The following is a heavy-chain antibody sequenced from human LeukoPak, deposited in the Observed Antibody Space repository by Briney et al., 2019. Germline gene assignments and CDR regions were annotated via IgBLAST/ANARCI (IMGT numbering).Heavy chain of an antibody. CDR3: ARVRGVAGTYAFDY. CDR1: GGSISSYY. CDR2: IYNSGSN. J-gene: IGHJ4*02. D-gene: IGHD6-19*01. V-gene: IGHV4-4*07. Sequence: SETLSLTCTVSGGSISSYYWSWIRQPAGKGLEGVGRIYNSGSNNYTPSLQSRVTMSVDTSKNQFSLKLSSVTAADTAVYYCARVRGVAGTYAFDYWGQGTLVTVSS.